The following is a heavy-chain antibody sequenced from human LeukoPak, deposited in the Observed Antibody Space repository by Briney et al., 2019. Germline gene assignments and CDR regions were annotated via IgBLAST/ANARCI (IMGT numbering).Heavy chain of an antibody. CDR3: AREVAWFDP. Sequence: SQTLSLTCTVSGGSISSYYWSWIGQPPGKGLEWIGYIYYSGSTNYNPSLKSRVTISVDTSKNQSSLKLSSVTAADTAVYYCAREVAWFDPWGQGTLVTVSS. J-gene: IGHJ5*02. D-gene: IGHD2-15*01. CDR1: GGSISSYY. V-gene: IGHV4-59*01. CDR2: IYYSGST.